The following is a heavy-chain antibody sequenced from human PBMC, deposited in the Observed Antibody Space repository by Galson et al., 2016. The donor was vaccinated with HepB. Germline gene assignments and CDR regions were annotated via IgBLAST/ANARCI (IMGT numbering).Heavy chain of an antibody. D-gene: IGHD3-10*01. V-gene: IGHV3-66*01. Sequence: SLRLSCAASGFTVSSNCMSWVRQAPGKGLEWVSLICDGGSAYYTDSVKARFTISRDNSKNTPYLQMNNLGPEDTAVYFCARDPPGVPDFALDVWGQGTTVTVSS. CDR1: GFTVSSNC. CDR3: ARDPPGVPDFALDV. J-gene: IGHJ6*02. CDR2: ICDGGSA.